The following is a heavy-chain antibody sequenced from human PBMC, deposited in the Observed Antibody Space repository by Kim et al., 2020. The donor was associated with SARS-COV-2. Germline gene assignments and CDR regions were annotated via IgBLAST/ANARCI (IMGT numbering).Heavy chain of an antibody. D-gene: IGHD6-19*01. V-gene: IGHV1-18*01. J-gene: IGHJ4*01. CDR1: GYTFTSYG. CDR2: ISAYNGNT. CDR3: ARGGALRIAGIAVAGNWDYFDG. Sequence: ASVKVSCKASGYTFTSYGISWVRQAPGQGLEWMGWISAYNGNTNYAQKLQGRVTMTTDTSTTTAYMELRSLRADDTAVYYCARGGALRIAGIAVAGNWDYFDGWGHRAPFTVSS.